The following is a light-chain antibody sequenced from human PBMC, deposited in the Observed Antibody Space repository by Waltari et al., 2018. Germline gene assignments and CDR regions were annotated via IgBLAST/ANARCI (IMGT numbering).Light chain of an antibody. J-gene: IGKJ4*01. Sequence: DFQMTQPPSSLSASIADSVNITCQATNDIRKYLSWFQQKPGKAPKLLIYDASNLETGVPSRFSGSGAGTNFTFTITSLQPEDIATYYCQQYEDLLTFGGGTKVEIK. CDR2: DAS. V-gene: IGKV1-33*01. CDR1: NDIRKY. CDR3: QQYEDLLT.